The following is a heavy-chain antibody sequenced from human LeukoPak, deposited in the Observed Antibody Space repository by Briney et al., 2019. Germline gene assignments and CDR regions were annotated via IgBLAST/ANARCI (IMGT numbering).Heavy chain of an antibody. D-gene: IGHD5-24*01. CDR3: ASDGYNEGDY. CDR2: INDNGAGT. V-gene: IGHV3-23*01. CDR1: GFTFSSYA. Sequence: PGGSLRLSCAASGFTFSSYAMSWVRQAPGKGLKWVSTINDNGAGTYYADSVKGRFTISRDNSKNTLYLQMNSLRAEDTAVYYCASDGYNEGDYWGQGTLVTVSS. J-gene: IGHJ4*02.